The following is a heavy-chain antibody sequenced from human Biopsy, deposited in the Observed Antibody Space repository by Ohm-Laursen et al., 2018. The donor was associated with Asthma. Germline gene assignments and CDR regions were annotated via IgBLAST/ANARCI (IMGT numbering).Heavy chain of an antibody. CDR1: GFTFSSYS. V-gene: IGHV3-48*02. CDR3: ARTFHFWSPYHAEHYQL. D-gene: IGHD3-3*01. Sequence: SLRLSCVASGFTFSSYSMNWVRQAPGKGLEWVSYISNSSTIYYADSVKGRFTISRDNAKNSLYLQMNSLRDEDTAVYYCARTFHFWSPYHAEHYQLWGQGTLVTVSS. J-gene: IGHJ1*01. CDR2: ISNSSTI.